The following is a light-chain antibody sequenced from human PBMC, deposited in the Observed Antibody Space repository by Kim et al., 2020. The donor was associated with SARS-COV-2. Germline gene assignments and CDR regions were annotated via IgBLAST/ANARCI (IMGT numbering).Light chain of an antibody. CDR3: KSRDSNSKVV. V-gene: IGLV3-19*01. Sequence: SSELTQDPAVSVALGQTVRITCQGDSLRSYYATWYQQKPRQAPVLVIYGRNSRPSGVPDRFSGSTSGNTASLTISGAQAEDEADYYCKSRDSNSKVVFGGGTQLTVL. CDR1: SLRSYY. J-gene: IGLJ2*01. CDR2: GRN.